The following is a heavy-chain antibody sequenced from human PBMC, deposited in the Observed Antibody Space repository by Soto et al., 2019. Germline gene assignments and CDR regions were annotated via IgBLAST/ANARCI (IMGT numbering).Heavy chain of an antibody. D-gene: IGHD5-18*01. V-gene: IGHV1-69*06. J-gene: IGHJ3*02. CDR1: GGTFSSYA. CDR2: IIPIFGTA. Sequence: GSSVKVSCKASGGTFSSYAISWVRQAPGQGLEWMGGIIPIFGTANYAQKFQGRVTITADKSTSTAYMELSSLRSEDTAVYYCAREPPYSYGRYDAFDIWGQGTMVTVSS. CDR3: AREPPYSYGRYDAFDI.